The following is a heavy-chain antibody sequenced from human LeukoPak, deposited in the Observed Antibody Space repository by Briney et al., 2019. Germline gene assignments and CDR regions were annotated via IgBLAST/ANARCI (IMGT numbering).Heavy chain of an antibody. CDR3: ARDRIIVGATPSSGHYFDY. V-gene: IGHV3-30-3*01. J-gene: IGHJ4*02. D-gene: IGHD1-26*01. CDR1: GFTFSSYA. CDR2: ISYDGSNK. Sequence: PGGSLRLSCAASGFTFSSYAMHWVRQAPGKGLEWVAVISYDGSNKYCADSVKGRFTISRDNSKNTLCLQMNSLRAEDTAVYYCARDRIIVGATPSSGHYFDYWGQGTLVTVSS.